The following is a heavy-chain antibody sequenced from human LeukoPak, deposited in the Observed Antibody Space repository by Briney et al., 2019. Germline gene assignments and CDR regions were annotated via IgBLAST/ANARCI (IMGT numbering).Heavy chain of an antibody. CDR1: GGSISSGGYP. CDR3: ARGGGYSYGYAY. J-gene: IGHJ4*02. CDR2: IYHSGST. V-gene: IGHV4-30-2*01. Sequence: SQTLSLTCAVSGGSISSGGYPWSWIRQPPGKGLEWIGYIYHSGSTYYNPSLKSRVTISVDRSKNQFSLKLSSVTAADTAVYYCARGGGYSYGYAYWGQGTLVTVSS. D-gene: IGHD5-18*01.